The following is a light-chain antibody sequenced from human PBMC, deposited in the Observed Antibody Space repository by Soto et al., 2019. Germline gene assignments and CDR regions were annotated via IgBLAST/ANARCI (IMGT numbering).Light chain of an antibody. CDR3: QQFGSSSWT. CDR2: GAS. V-gene: IGKV3-20*01. J-gene: IGKJ1*01. CDR1: QSVSSSY. Sequence: ESVLTQSPGTLSLSPGEKATLSCRASQSVSSSYLAWYQQKPGQAPRLLIYGASSRATGIPDRFSGSGSGTDFTLTVSRLEPEDFAVYYCQQFGSSSWTFGQGTKVXI.